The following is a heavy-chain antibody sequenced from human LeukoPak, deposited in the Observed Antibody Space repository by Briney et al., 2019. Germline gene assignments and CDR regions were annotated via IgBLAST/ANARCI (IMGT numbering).Heavy chain of an antibody. CDR3: ARVDEAAAGAFDY. D-gene: IGHD6-13*01. J-gene: IGHJ4*02. CDR2: IYYSGST. CDR1: GGSISSYY. V-gene: IGHV4-59*01. Sequence: SETLPLTCTVSGGSISSYYWSWIRQPPGKGLEWIGYIYYSGSTNYNPSLKSRVTISVDTSKNQFSLKLSSVTAADTAVYYCARVDEAAAGAFDYWGQGTLVTVSS.